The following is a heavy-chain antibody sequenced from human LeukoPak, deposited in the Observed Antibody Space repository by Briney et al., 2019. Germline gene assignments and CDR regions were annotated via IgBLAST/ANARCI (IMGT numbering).Heavy chain of an antibody. V-gene: IGHV3-21*01. CDR1: GFTFISYS. Sequence: GGSLRLSCAASGFTFISYSMNWVRQAPGKGLEWVSSISSSSSYIYYADSVKGRFTISRDNAKNSLYLQMNSLRAEDTAVYYCARSVPYSGYDYDYWGQGTLVTVSS. CDR3: ARSVPYSGYDYDY. CDR2: ISSSSSYI. J-gene: IGHJ4*02. D-gene: IGHD5-12*01.